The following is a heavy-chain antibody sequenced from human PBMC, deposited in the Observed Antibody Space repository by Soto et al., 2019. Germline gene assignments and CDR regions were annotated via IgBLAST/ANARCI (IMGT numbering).Heavy chain of an antibody. V-gene: IGHV3-74*03. CDR1: GFTFSNNW. J-gene: IGHJ4*02. CDR3: ASAAPFNYGGNSGFDF. Sequence: GGSLRLSCAASGFTFSNNWIHWVRQAPGKGLVWVSGIKSDGSSTTYADSVKGRFTISRDNAKNTLYLQMNSLRAEDTAVYYCASAAPFNYGGNSGFDFWGQGTLVTVSS. CDR2: IKSDGSST. D-gene: IGHD4-17*01.